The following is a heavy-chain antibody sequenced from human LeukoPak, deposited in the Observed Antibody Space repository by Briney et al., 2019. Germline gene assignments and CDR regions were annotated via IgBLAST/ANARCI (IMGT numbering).Heavy chain of an antibody. Sequence: PGGSLRLSRAASGFTFSSYSMNWVRQAPGKGLEWVSSISSSSSYIYYADSVKGRFTISRDNAKNSLYLQMNSLRAEDTAVYYCARSLITSGYYSSGYWGQGTLVTVSS. CDR1: GFTFSSYS. J-gene: IGHJ4*02. CDR2: ISSSSSYI. V-gene: IGHV3-21*01. CDR3: ARSLITSGYYSSGY. D-gene: IGHD3-22*01.